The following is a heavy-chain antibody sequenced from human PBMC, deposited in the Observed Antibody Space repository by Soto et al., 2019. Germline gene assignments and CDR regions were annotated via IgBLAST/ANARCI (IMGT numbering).Heavy chain of an antibody. CDR3: AGRNIPLSYCNGGSCYCIDY. D-gene: IGHD2-15*01. CDR2: MNSDGNSI. J-gene: IGHJ4*02. V-gene: IGHV3-74*01. Sequence: EVQLVESGGGLVQPGGSLRLSCAASGFALSSYWMHWVRQAPGKGLVWVSRMNSDGNSILYADSVKVRVTISRANAKNTLYLQMNSLRAEDTAVYYYAGRNIPLSYCNGGSCYCIDYWGQGTMVTVSS. CDR1: GFALSSYW.